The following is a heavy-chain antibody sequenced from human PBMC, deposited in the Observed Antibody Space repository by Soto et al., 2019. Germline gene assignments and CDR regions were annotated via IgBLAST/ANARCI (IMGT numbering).Heavy chain of an antibody. V-gene: IGHV3-53*01. J-gene: IGHJ4*02. CDR3: TRAYSPINY. D-gene: IGHD4-4*01. Sequence: GGSLRLSCAASGFTVSSNYMTWVRQAPGKGLEWVSLIYSGGDTYYADSVKGRFTVSRDNSKNTLFLQMNSLRAEDTAVYYCTRAYSPINYWGQGTLVTVSS. CDR2: IYSGGDT. CDR1: GFTVSSNY.